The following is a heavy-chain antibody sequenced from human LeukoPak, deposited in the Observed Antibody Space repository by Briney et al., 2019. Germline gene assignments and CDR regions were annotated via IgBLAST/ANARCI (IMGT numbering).Heavy chain of an antibody. CDR1: GFTFTSYS. D-gene: IGHD1-1*01. CDR2: ISSSRSI. V-gene: IGHV3-21*01. Sequence: GGSLRLSCAASGFTFTSYSMNWVRQAPGKGLEWVSSISSSRSIYYADSVKGRFTISRDNAKNSLYLQMNSLRAEDMAVYYCARGGSGNWNAPFDYWGQGTLVTVSS. CDR3: ARGGSGNWNAPFDY. J-gene: IGHJ4*02.